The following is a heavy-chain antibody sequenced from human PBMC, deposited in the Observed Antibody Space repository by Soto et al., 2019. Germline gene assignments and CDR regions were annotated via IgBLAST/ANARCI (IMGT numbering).Heavy chain of an antibody. CDR2: ISGSGGST. CDR3: AKDVFHWRFGESPPYYFDY. CDR1: GFTFSSYA. J-gene: IGHJ4*02. D-gene: IGHD3-10*01. Sequence: EVQLLESGGGLVQPGGSLRLSCAASGFTFSSYAMSWVRQAPGKGLEWVSAISGSGGSTYYADSVKGRFTISRDNSKNTLYLQMNSLRAEDTAVYYCAKDVFHWRFGESPPYYFDYWGQGTLVTVSS. V-gene: IGHV3-23*01.